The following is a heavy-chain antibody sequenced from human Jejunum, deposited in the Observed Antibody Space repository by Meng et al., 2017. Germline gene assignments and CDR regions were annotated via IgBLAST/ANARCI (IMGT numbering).Heavy chain of an antibody. D-gene: IGHD3-10*01. CDR2: ISTYNGQT. J-gene: IGHJ4*02. V-gene: IGHV1-18*01. CDR3: ARDGVSYTMVRGPTY. Sequence: VVQLDAELKNPGDSVKVSCKGPGDRFTSFGITWVRQAPGQGLEWMGWISTYNGQTNLAQKFQDRVTMTTDTSTTTVYMELRSLRSDDTAVYYCARDGVSYTMVRGPTYWGQGTLVTVSS. CDR1: GDRFTSFG.